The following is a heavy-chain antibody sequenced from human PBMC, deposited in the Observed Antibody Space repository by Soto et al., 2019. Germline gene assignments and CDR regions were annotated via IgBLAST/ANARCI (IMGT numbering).Heavy chain of an antibody. CDR2: ISAYNGNT. CDR1: GYTFTSYG. J-gene: IGHJ5*02. Sequence: ASVKVSCKASGYTFTSYGISWVRQAPGQGLEWMGWISAYNGNTNYAQKLQGRVTMTTDTSTSTAYMELRSLRSDDTAVYYCARDRLVLMVCAMENDPWGQGTLVTVSS. CDR3: ARDRLVLMVCAMENDP. V-gene: IGHV1-18*04. D-gene: IGHD2-8*01.